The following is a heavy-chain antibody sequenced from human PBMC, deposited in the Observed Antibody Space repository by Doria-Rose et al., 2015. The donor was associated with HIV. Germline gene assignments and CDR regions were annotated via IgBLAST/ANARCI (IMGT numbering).Heavy chain of an antibody. CDR2: IFSDDER. D-gene: IGHD6-13*01. Sequence: QITLKESGPVLVKPTETLTLTCTVSGASLSSPGMGVSWIRQPPGKALEWLANIFSDDERSYKTSLKSRLTISRGTSNSQVVLTMTDMDPVDTATYYCARIKSSRWYHKYYFDFWGQGTLVIVSA. V-gene: IGHV2-26*01. CDR3: ARIKSSRWYHKYYFDF. CDR1: GASLSSPGMG. J-gene: IGHJ4*02.